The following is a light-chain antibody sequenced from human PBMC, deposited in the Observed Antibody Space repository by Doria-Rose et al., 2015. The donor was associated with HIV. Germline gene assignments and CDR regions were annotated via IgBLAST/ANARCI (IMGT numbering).Light chain of an antibody. CDR1: QGIGSD. V-gene: IGKV3-15*01. CDR3: QQYSQWPPYT. Sequence: TQSPAALSVSPGERATLSCRASQGIGSDLTWYQQQPGQAPRLPIHRASIRATGIPPRFTGGGSGTEFTLTISSLQSEDFAVYSCQQYSQWPPYTFGQGAKLEV. J-gene: IGKJ2*01. CDR2: RAS.